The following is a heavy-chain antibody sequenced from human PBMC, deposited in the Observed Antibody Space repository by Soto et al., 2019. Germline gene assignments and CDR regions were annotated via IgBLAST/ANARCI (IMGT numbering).Heavy chain of an antibody. D-gene: IGHD3-10*01. CDR1: GFTFSSYG. CDR2: IWYDGRKT. CDR3: ARVAVWFGDYYHYGMDV. V-gene: IGHV3-33*01. Sequence: VQLVESGGGVIQPGRSLRLSCAASGFTFSSYGMHWVRQAPGKGLEWVAVIWYDGRKTYYADSVKGRFTISRDNPKDTLYLQMNSLRGEDTAVYYCARVAVWFGDYYHYGMDVWGQGTTVTVSS. J-gene: IGHJ6*02.